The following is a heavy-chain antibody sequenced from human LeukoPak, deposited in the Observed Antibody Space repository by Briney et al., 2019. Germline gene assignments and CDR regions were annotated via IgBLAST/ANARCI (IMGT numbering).Heavy chain of an antibody. CDR2: IYHSGST. D-gene: IGHD4-23*01. CDR1: GYSISGGYY. Sequence: PSETLSLTCTASGYSISGGYYWGWIRQPPGKGLEWIGSIYHSGSTYYNPSLKSRVTISVDTSKNQFSLKLNSVTAADTAVYYCARDRTVVNSVFDYWGQGTLVTVSS. J-gene: IGHJ4*02. V-gene: IGHV4-38-2*02. CDR3: ARDRTVVNSVFDY.